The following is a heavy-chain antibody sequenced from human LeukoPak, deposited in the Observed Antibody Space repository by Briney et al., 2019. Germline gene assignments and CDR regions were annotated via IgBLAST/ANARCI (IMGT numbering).Heavy chain of an antibody. D-gene: IGHD2-15*01. Sequence: GGSLRLSCAASGFTFSSYGMHWVRQAPGQGLEWVAVISYDGSNKYYADSVKGRFTISRDNSKNTLYLQMNSLRAENTAVYYCAKHPRYCSGGSCYRHYYYYGMDVWGQGTTVTVSS. V-gene: IGHV3-30*18. J-gene: IGHJ6*02. CDR2: ISYDGSNK. CDR3: AKHPRYCSGGSCYRHYYYYGMDV. CDR1: GFTFSSYG.